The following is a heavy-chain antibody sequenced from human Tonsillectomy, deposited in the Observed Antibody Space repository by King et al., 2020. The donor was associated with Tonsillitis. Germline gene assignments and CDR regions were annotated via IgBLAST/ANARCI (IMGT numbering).Heavy chain of an antibody. D-gene: IGHD6-19*01. CDR2: IYYSGST. Sequence: VQLQESGPGLVNHSETLSLTCTVSGASISSYYWSWIRQPPGKGLEWIGFIYYSGSTDYNPSLKSRVTMSVDTSKNHFSLRLTSVTAADTAVYYCARPYGSSCWYFDLWGSGTLVTVSS. V-gene: IGHV4-59*08. CDR1: GASISSYY. CDR3: ARPYGSSCWYFDL. J-gene: IGHJ2*01.